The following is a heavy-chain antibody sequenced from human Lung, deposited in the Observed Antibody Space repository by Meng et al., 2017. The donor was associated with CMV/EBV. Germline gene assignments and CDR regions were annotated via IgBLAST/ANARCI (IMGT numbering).Heavy chain of an antibody. J-gene: IGHJ4*02. CDR3: ARDWELVTHGGDY. CDR1: GYTFTSYG. CDR2: ISAYNGNT. D-gene: IGHD3-10*01. V-gene: IGHV1-18*01. Sequence: ASVKVSXKASGYTFTSYGISWVRQAPGQGLEWMGWISAYNGNTNYAQKFQGRVIMTTDTFTSTAYMELRSLRSDDTAVYYCARDWELVTHGGDYWGQGTLVTVSS.